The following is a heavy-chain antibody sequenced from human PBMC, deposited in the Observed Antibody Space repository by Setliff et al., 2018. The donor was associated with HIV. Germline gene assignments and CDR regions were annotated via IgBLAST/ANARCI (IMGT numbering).Heavy chain of an antibody. CDR3: AKRGSCTITNCYHHFDS. V-gene: IGHV3-23*01. D-gene: IGHD2-2*01. Sequence: GESLKISCAASGFTFSAYTMSWVRQSPGKGLEWISSFSGISDKTFYADSVKGRFSVSRDNSKNTLYLQMNSLTVEDTAMYYCAKRGSCTITNCYHHFDSWGQGTLVTVSS. CDR2: FSGISDKT. J-gene: IGHJ4*02. CDR1: GFTFSAYT.